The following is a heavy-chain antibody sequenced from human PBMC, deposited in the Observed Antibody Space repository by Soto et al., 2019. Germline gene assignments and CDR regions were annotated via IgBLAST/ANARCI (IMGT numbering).Heavy chain of an antibody. CDR3: ARVPGLGYCSSTSCYTFDY. V-gene: IGHV4-4*02. CDR1: GGSISSSNW. D-gene: IGHD2-2*01. CDR2: IYHSGST. J-gene: IGHJ4*02. Sequence: QVQLQESGPGLVKPSGTLSLTCAVSGGSISSSNWWSWVRQPPGKGLEWIGEIYHSGSTNYNPSLKSRVTISVDKSKNQFSLKLSSVTAADTAVDYCARVPGLGYCSSTSCYTFDYWGQGTLVTVSS.